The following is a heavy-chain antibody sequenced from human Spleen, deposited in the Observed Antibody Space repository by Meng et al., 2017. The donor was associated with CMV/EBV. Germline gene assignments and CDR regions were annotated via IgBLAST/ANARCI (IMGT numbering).Heavy chain of an antibody. CDR1: GYNLTDYY. CDR3: ARAGVGATYAAGY. CDR2: INPNSGGT. V-gene: IGHV1-2*02. Sequence: ASVKVSCKASGYNLTDYYIHWVRQAPGQGLEWMGWINPNSGGTNYAQKFQGRVTMTRDTSISTAYMELSRLRSDDTAVYYCARAGVGATYAAGYWGQGTLVTVSS. D-gene: IGHD1-26*01. J-gene: IGHJ4*02.